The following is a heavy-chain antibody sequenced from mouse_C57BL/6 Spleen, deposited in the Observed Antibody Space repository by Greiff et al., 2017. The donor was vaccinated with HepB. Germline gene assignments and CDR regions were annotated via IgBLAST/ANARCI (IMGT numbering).Heavy chain of an antibody. Sequence: QVQLQQFGPELVKPGASVKISCKASGYAFSSSWMNWVKQRPGKGLEWIGRIYPGDGDTNYNGKFKGKATLTADKSSSTAYMQLSSLTSEDSAVYFCAREGYDYDGTWFAYWGQGTLVTVSA. J-gene: IGHJ3*01. D-gene: IGHD2-4*01. CDR3: AREGYDYDGTWFAY. CDR1: GYAFSSSW. V-gene: IGHV1-82*01. CDR2: IYPGDGDT.